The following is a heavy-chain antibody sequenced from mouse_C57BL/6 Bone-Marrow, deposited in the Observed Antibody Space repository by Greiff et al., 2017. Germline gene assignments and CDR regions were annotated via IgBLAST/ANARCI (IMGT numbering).Heavy chain of an antibody. CDR1: GYAFSSYW. D-gene: IGHD2-3*01. CDR2: IYPGDGDT. J-gene: IGHJ2*01. CDR3: ARAYDGYYIDY. Sequence: VQLKQSGAELVKPGASVKISCKASGYAFSSYWMNWVQQRPGKGLEWIGQIYPGDGDTNYNGKFKGKATLTADKSSSTAYMQLSSLTSEDSAVYFCARAYDGYYIDYWGQGTTLTVSS. V-gene: IGHV1-80*01.